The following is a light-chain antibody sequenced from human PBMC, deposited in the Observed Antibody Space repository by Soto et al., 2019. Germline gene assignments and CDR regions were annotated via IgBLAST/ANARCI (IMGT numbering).Light chain of an antibody. Sequence: SYYLTQPPSVSVAPVQTARISCGGNKIETKTLFWYQQKPGQAPVVVVSDDSVRPSGIPDRFSGSNSGGTATLSIIGVEDGDEDDYYCQLWDSLSXHHVVGPGTKVXV. CDR1: KIETKT. J-gene: IGLJ1*01. CDR2: DDS. V-gene: IGLV3-21*02. CDR3: QLWDSLSXHHV.